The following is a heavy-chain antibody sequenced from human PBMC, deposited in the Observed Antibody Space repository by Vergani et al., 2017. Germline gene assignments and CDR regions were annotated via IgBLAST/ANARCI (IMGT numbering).Heavy chain of an antibody. CDR2: IYSGGST. D-gene: IGHD3-22*01. J-gene: IGHJ3*02. CDR1: GFTVSSNY. V-gene: IGHV3-66*01. CDR3: ARDHEPRRYDSRATCAFDI. Sequence: EVQLVESGGGLVQPGGSLRLSCAASGFTVSSNYMSWVRQAPGKGLEWVSVIYSGGSTYYAGSVKGSFTISRDNSKNTRYLQMNSLRAEDTAVYYCARDHEPRRYDSRATCAFDIWGQGTMVTVSS.